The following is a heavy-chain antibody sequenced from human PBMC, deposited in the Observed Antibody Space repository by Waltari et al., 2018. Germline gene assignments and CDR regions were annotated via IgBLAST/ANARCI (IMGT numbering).Heavy chain of an antibody. CDR1: GFTFSSYG. Sequence: QVQLVESGGGVVQPGKSLRLSCAASGFTFSSYGMHWVRRAPGKGMDWLAGISYDGSRKDYSDSVKGRFTISRDNSENTLHLQMDSLISEDTAVYYCAKDYTYGNYFDYWGQGALVTVSS. J-gene: IGHJ4*02. CDR3: AKDYTYGNYFDY. V-gene: IGHV3-30*18. D-gene: IGHD5-18*01. CDR2: ISYDGSRK.